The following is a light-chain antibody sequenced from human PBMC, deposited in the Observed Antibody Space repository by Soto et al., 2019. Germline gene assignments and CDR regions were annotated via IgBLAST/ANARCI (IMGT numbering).Light chain of an antibody. CDR2: AAS. J-gene: IGKJ5*01. Sequence: NQLPQSPSSLSASVAVRDTHTCRVSQGISKYCAGYQQKPGKVPKLLIYAASTLQSGVPSRFSGSGSGTDFTLTISSLQPEDVATYYCQKYNSAPSITFGQGTRLEI. V-gene: IGKV1-27*01. CDR3: QKYNSAPSIT. CDR1: QGISKY.